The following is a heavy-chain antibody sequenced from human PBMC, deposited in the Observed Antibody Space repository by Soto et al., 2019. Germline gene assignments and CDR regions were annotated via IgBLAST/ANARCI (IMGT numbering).Heavy chain of an antibody. J-gene: IGHJ6*02. D-gene: IGHD3-16*01. CDR2: ISSSGSPR. Sequence: GGSLRLSCAASGFTFSSSEMNWVRQAPGKGLEWVSYISSSGSPRYYADSVKGRFTISRDNTQNSLYLQMNSLRAEDTAVYYCARSGGRGVIGYYYYGMDVWGQGTTVTVSS. CDR3: ARSGGRGVIGYYYYGMDV. CDR1: GFTFSSSE. V-gene: IGHV3-48*03.